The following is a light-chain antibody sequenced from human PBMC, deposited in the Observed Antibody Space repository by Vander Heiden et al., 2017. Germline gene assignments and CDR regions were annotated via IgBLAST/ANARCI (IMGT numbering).Light chain of an antibody. CDR3: QVWDTSSDSGV. CDR2: DDS. V-gene: IGLV3-21*02. J-gene: IGLJ3*02. Sequence: SYVLTQPPSVSVARGQTARSTCGGNKIGSKSVHWYQQKPGQAPVLVVCDDSDRPSGIPERFSGANSGNSATLTISRVEAGDEADYYCQVWDTSSDSGVFGGGTKLTVL. CDR1: KIGSKS.